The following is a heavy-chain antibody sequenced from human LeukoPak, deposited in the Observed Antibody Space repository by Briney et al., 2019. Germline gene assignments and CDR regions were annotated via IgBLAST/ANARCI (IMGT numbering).Heavy chain of an antibody. CDR1: GYTFTGYY. Sequence: ASVKVSCKASGYTFTGYYMHWVRQAPGQGLEWMGWISTYNGNTNYAQKLQGRVTMTTDTSTRTAYMELRSLRSDDTAVYYCARGSYMDVWGKGTTVTVSS. V-gene: IGHV1-18*04. J-gene: IGHJ6*03. CDR3: ARGSYMDV. CDR2: ISTYNGNT.